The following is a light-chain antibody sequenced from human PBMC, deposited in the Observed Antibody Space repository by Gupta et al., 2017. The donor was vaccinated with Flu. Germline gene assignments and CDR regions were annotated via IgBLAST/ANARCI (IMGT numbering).Light chain of an antibody. J-gene: IGKJ1*01. Sequence: PATLSVSPGERATLSCRASESVSNYLVWFQQKHGQAPRLLIFGASFRGTGVPDRFSGSGSGTEFTLTISGLQSEDFAVYYCQQYHNWPRTFGQGTRVDIK. V-gene: IGKV3-15*01. CDR2: GAS. CDR1: ESVSNY. CDR3: QQYHNWPRT.